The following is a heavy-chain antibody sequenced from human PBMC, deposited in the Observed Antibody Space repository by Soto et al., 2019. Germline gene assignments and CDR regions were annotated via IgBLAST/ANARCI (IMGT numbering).Heavy chain of an antibody. CDR1: GYTFTNYG. CDR3: ARDPGAASFDF. Sequence: QVHLVQSGAEVKKPGASVKVSCKASGYTFTNYGISWVRQAHGEGLEWVGWINTSNDNKLYAQKLQGRLTLTTDTSTSTAYMDLTTLRSDDTVVYFCARDPGAASFDFWAQGTLVTVSS. V-gene: IGHV1-18*01. J-gene: IGHJ4*02. D-gene: IGHD2-15*01. CDR2: INTSNDNK.